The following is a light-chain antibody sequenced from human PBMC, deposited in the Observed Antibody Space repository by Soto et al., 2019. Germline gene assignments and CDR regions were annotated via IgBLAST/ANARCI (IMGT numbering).Light chain of an antibody. V-gene: IGKV1-9*01. J-gene: IGKJ1*01. Sequence: IQLTQSPSSLSASVGDRVTVTCRASQDISNYLAWYQQSPGRAPKLLIYLASTLESGVPSRFSGSGSGTDFTLTISSLHPEDFATYYCQQLESDPPWTFGQGTRVEIK. CDR3: QQLESDPPWT. CDR2: LAS. CDR1: QDISNY.